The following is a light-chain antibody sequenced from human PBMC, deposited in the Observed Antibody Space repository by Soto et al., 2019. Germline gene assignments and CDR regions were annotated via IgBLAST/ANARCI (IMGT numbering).Light chain of an antibody. J-gene: IGKJ1*01. CDR3: QQYNTYSWT. V-gene: IGKV1-5*03. CDR2: KAS. Sequence: DIRMTQFPSTLSASVGDRVTITCRASQRISNRLAWFQQKSGEAPKLLIYKASSLESGVPSRFSGSGSGTEFTLTISSLQPDDFATYYCQQYNTYSWTSGQGTKVEIK. CDR1: QRISNR.